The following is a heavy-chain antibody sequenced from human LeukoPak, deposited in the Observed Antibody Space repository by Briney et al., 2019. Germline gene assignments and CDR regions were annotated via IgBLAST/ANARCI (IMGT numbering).Heavy chain of an antibody. CDR3: TIYYFASGTYFDY. Sequence: GGSLRLSCAASGFTFSNAWMSWVRQAPGKGLEWVGRIKSKTDGGTTDDAAPVKGRFTISRDDSKNTLSLQMNSPKTEDTAVYYCTIYYFASGTYFDYWGQGILVIVSS. CDR1: GFTFSNAW. D-gene: IGHD3-10*01. J-gene: IGHJ4*02. CDR2: IKSKTDGGTT. V-gene: IGHV3-15*01.